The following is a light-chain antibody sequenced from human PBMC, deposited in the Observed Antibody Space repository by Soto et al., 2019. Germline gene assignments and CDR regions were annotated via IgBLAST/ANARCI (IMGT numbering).Light chain of an antibody. CDR3: LSYSSSTSPYV. Sequence: QSALSQPASVSGSPGQSITISCTGTSSDLGSYDLVSWYQQHPGKAPKLMIYEGTKRPSGVSDRFSGSKSAYTASLTIFGLQAEDEADYYCLSYSSSTSPYVLGTATKLTVL. CDR2: EGT. CDR1: SSDLGSYDL. V-gene: IGLV2-14*02. J-gene: IGLJ1*01.